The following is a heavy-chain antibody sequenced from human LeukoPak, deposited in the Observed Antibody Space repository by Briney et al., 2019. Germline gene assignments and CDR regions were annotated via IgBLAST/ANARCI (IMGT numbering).Heavy chain of an antibody. V-gene: IGHV4-4*02. CDR1: GGSISSTNW. D-gene: IGHD3-10*01. CDR2: IYHSGST. Sequence: SETLSLTCTVSGGSISSTNWWSWVRQPPGKGLEWIGEIYHSGSTNYNPSLKSRVTISVDKSKNEFFLKLTSVTAADTAVYFCARGGSGSYVVDPWGQGTLVIVSS. CDR3: ARGGSGSYVVDP. J-gene: IGHJ5*02.